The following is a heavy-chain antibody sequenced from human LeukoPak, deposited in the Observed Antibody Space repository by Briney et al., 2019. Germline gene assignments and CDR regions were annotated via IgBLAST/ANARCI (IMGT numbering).Heavy chain of an antibody. CDR3: ARFSGSSGADFDY. J-gene: IGHJ4*02. CDR2: IYHSGNN. V-gene: IGHV4-4*02. Sequence: SGTLSLTCAVSGGSIRTTNWWSWVRPPPGKGLEGIGEIYHSGNNNYNPSLNGRVTISVDRSKNQFCLNLKSMTAADTAMYYCARFSGSSGADFDYWGQGILVTVSS. D-gene: IGHD2-15*01. CDR1: GGSIRTTNW.